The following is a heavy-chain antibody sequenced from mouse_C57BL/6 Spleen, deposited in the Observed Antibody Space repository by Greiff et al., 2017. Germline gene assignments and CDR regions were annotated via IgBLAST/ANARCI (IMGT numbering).Heavy chain of an antibody. CDR2: IHPNSGST. V-gene: IGHV1-64*01. J-gene: IGHJ3*01. CDR3: ARRDSNYEGWFAY. Sequence: VPLQQPGAELVKPGASVKLSCKASGYTFTSYWMHWVKQRPGQGLEWIGMIHPNSGSTNYNEKFKSKATLTVDKSSSTAYMQLSSLTSEDSAVYYCARRDSNYEGWFAYWGQGTLVTVSA. D-gene: IGHD2-5*01. CDR1: GYTFTSYW.